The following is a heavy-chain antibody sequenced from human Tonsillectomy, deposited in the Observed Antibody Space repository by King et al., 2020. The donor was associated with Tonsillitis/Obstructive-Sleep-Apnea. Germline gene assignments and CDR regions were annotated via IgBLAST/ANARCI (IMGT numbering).Heavy chain of an antibody. CDR1: GFSLSTSGVG. CDR2: IYWDDDK. J-gene: IGHJ5*02. V-gene: IGHV2-5*02. D-gene: IGHD2-2*01. Sequence: TLKESGPTLVKPTQTLTLTCTFSGFSLSTSGVGVGWIRQPPGKALEWLALIYWDDDKRYSPSLKSRLTITKDTSKNQVVLTMTNMDPVDTATYYCAHSVGGCSSSTSCIWFDPWGQGTLVTVSS. CDR3: AHSVGGCSSSTSCIWFDP.